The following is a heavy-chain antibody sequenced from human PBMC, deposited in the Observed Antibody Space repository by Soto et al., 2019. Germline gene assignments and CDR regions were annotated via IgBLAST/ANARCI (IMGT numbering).Heavy chain of an antibody. CDR3: ARDWLGYCSGGSCYSGHGAFDI. CDR2: IWYDGSNK. J-gene: IGHJ3*02. Sequence: QVQLVESGGGVVQPGRSLRLSCAASGFTFSSYGMHWVRQAPGKGLEWVAVIWYDGSNKYYADSVKGRFTISRDNSKNTLYLQRNSLRAEDTAVYYCARDWLGYCSGGSCYSGHGAFDIWGQGTMVTVSS. CDR1: GFTFSSYG. D-gene: IGHD2-15*01. V-gene: IGHV3-33*01.